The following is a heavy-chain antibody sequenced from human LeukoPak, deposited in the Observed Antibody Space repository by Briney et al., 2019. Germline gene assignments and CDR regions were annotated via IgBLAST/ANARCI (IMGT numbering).Heavy chain of an antibody. Sequence: GRSLRLSCAASGFTFSSYAMHWVRQAPGKGLEWVAVISYDGSNKYYADSVKGRFTISRDNSKNTLYLQMSSLRAEDTAVYYCAREGTTGTPPDYWGQGTLVTVSS. CDR2: ISYDGSNK. D-gene: IGHD1-1*01. V-gene: IGHV3-30*04. J-gene: IGHJ4*02. CDR3: AREGTTGTPPDY. CDR1: GFTFSSYA.